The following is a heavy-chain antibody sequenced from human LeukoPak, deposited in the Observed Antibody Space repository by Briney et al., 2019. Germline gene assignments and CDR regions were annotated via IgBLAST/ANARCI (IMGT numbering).Heavy chain of an antibody. D-gene: IGHD6-19*01. V-gene: IGHV3-53*01. CDR3: ARNGYTSGWYRN. CDR2: IYSGGST. CDR1: GFTVSSNY. Sequence: GGSLRLSCAASGFTVSSNYMSWVRQAPGKGLEWVSTIYSGGSTYYADSVKGRFTISRDNSKNTLYLQMNSLRGEDTAAYYCARNGYTSGWYRNWGQGALVTVSS. J-gene: IGHJ4*02.